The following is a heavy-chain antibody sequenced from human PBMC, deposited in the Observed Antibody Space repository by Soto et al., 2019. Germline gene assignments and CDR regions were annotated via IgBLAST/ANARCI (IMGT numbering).Heavy chain of an antibody. CDR2: ISTYNGNT. D-gene: IGHD3-16*02. CDR1: GYTFSSYV. J-gene: IGHJ4*02. CDR3: AREGGVWGSFRYFDY. V-gene: IGHV1-18*04. Sequence: QVQLVQSGGEVQKPGASVKVSCKASGYTFSSYVINWLRQAPGQGLEWMGWISTYNGNTNYGQNLQGRVTMTTDTSTSIVDMELRSLRSDDTAVYYCAREGGVWGSFRYFDYWGQGTLVTVSP.